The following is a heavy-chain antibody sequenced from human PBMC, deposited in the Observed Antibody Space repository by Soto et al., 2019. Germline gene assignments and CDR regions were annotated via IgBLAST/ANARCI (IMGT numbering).Heavy chain of an antibody. J-gene: IGHJ4*02. CDR3: ARSPVIAVADY. CDR2: INAGNGNT. Sequence: GASVKVSCKESGYKFTSYAMHWVRQATGQRLEWMGWINAGNGNTKYSQKFQGRVTITRDTSASTAYMELSSLRSEDTAVYYCARSPVIAVADYWGQGTLVTVSS. CDR1: GYKFTSYA. V-gene: IGHV1-3*01. D-gene: IGHD6-19*01.